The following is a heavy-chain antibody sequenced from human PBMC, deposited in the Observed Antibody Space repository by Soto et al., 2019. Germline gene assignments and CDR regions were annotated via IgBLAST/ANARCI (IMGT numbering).Heavy chain of an antibody. CDR1: GFTFSSYG. J-gene: IGHJ6*02. Sequence: QVQLVESGGGVVQPGRSLRLSCAASGFTFSSYGMHWVRQAPGKGLEWVAVISYDGSNKYYADSVKGRFTISRDNSKNPLYLQMNSLGAEDKAVYYCAKERVRGVRGVHWGGFYCGMDVWGQGSTVTVSS. V-gene: IGHV3-30*18. D-gene: IGHD3-10*01. CDR3: AKERVRGVRGVHWGGFYCGMDV. CDR2: ISYDGSNK.